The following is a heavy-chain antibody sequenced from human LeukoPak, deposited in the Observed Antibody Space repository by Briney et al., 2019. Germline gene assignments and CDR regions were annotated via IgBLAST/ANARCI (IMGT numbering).Heavy chain of an antibody. CDR3: ARHYYDSSGLAYYFDY. Sequence: SETLSLTCTVSGGSTSSSSSYWGWIRQPPGKGLEWIGSVRYSGKTYYNPSLKSRVTMSVDTSKNQFSLRLTSVTAADTAVYSCARHYYDSSGLAYYFDYWGQGALVTVSS. CDR1: GGSTSSSSSY. J-gene: IGHJ4*02. V-gene: IGHV4-39*01. D-gene: IGHD3-22*01. CDR2: VRYSGKT.